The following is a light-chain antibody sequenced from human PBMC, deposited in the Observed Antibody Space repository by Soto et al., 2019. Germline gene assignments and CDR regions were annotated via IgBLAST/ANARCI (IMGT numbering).Light chain of an antibody. J-gene: IGKJ1*01. CDR2: GAS. V-gene: IGKV3D-15*01. CDR1: QSISGN. Sequence: EGVMTQSPATLSVSPREGTTLSSRASQSISGNVAWYQHKPGQAPRLVIYGASTRAAGVPDRFSGSGSGTEFTLTISSLQSEDFAVYYCQQYNDWPPWTFGQGTKVDIK. CDR3: QQYNDWPPWT.